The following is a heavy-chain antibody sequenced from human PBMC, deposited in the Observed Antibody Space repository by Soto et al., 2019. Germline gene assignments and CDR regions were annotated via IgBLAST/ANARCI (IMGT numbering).Heavy chain of an antibody. Sequence: QVQLVESGGGVVQPGTSLRLSCVVSGLTFRDSGMHWVRQAPGKGLEWVAVISFDGSERHYRDSVKGRFSISRDNSRNTLHLQMNRLGGDDSAVYYWPKWKDRVRYYYGMDVWGPGSTVTVSS. V-gene: IGHV3-30*18. CDR1: GLTFRDSG. J-gene: IGHJ6*02. CDR3: PKWKDRVRYYYGMDV. CDR2: ISFDGSER. D-gene: IGHD1-1*01.